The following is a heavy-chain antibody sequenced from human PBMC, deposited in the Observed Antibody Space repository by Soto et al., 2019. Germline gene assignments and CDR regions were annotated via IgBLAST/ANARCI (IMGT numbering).Heavy chain of an antibody. J-gene: IGHJ3*01. CDR3: ARALARFFGDQRAFDF. CDR1: GYFFTHYD. CDR2: MNPNTGNA. Sequence: VQLLQSGAEVKRPGASVKVSCKTSGYFFTHYDINWVRQAPGQGLEWMGWMNPNTGNADYPQKFHGRVNMTRDTSTDTAYMELNSLRSEDTAVYFCARALARFFGDQRAFDFWGQGTKVTVSS. D-gene: IGHD3-10*01. V-gene: IGHV1-8*01.